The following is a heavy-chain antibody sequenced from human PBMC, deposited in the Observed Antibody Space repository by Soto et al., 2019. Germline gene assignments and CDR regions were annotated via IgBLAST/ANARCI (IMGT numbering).Heavy chain of an antibody. J-gene: IGHJ4*02. CDR2: IKSKTDGGTT. CDR1: GFTFSNAW. V-gene: IGHV3-15*07. CDR3: TTGSSGWYALDYFDY. D-gene: IGHD6-19*01. Sequence: EVQLVESGGGLVKPGGSLRLSCAASGFTFSNAWMNWVRQAPGKGLEWVGRIKSKTDGGTTDYAAPVKGRFTISRDDSKNTLYLQMNSLKTEDTDVYYCTTGSSGWYALDYFDYWGQGTLVTVSS.